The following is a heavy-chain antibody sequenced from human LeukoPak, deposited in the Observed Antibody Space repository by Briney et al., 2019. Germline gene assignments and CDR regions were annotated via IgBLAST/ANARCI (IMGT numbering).Heavy chain of an antibody. CDR3: ARWGWGAVVVVAAPPHGMDV. V-gene: IGHV4-59*02. Sequence: GSLRLSCAASGFTVSSNYMSWVRQAPGKGLEWIGYIYYSGSTHYNPSLKSRVTISVDTSKNQFSLKLSSVTSADTAVYYCARWGWGAVVVVAAPPHGMDVWGQGTTVTVSS. D-gene: IGHD2-15*01. CDR2: IYYSGST. J-gene: IGHJ6*02. CDR1: GFTVSSNY.